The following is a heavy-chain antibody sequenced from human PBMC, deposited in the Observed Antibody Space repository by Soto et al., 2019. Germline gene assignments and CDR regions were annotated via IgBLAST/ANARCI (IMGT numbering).Heavy chain of an antibody. J-gene: IGHJ4*02. CDR1: GFTFSSYA. Sequence: GGSLRLSCAASGFTFSSYAMSWVRQAPGKVLEWVSTISGSGGTTYYADSVKGRFTISRDNSKNTLYLQMNSLRAEDTAVYYCAKDYAPSLIVVVPAATIDYWGQGTLVTVSS. CDR3: AKDYAPSLIVVVPAATIDY. V-gene: IGHV3-23*01. CDR2: ISGSGGTT. D-gene: IGHD2-2*01.